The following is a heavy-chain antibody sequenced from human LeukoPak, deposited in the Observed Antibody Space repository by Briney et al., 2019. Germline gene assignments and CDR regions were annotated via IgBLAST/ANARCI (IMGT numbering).Heavy chain of an antibody. Sequence: GGSLRLSCAASGFTFSSYAMHWVRQAPGKGLEWVAVISYDGSNKYYADSVKGRFTSSRDNSKNTLYLQMNSLRAEDTAVYYCARPLSGSYDGDFDYWGQGTLVTVSS. CDR2: ISYDGSNK. D-gene: IGHD1-26*01. CDR1: GFTFSSYA. V-gene: IGHV3-30*04. CDR3: ARPLSGSYDGDFDY. J-gene: IGHJ4*02.